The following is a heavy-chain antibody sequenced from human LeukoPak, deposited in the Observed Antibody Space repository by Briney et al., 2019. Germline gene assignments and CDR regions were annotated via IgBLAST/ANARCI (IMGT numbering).Heavy chain of an antibody. CDR2: ISSSSYI. CDR3: ARDKRNYYGSGSYFDY. J-gene: IGHJ4*02. Sequence: GGSLRLSCAASGFTFSSYSMNWVRQAPGKGLGWVSFISSSSYIYYADSVKGRFTISRDNAKNSLYLQMISLRAEDTAVYYCARDKRNYYGSGSYFDYWGQGTLVTVSS. D-gene: IGHD3-10*01. V-gene: IGHV3-21*01. CDR1: GFTFSSYS.